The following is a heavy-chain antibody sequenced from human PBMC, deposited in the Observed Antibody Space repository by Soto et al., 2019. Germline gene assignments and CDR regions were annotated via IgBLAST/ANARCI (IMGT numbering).Heavy chain of an antibody. V-gene: IGHV3-53*02. CDR3: ARGMDGMDV. J-gene: IGHJ6*02. CDR1: DFSVSNNY. Sequence: EVQLVETGGGLIQPGASLRLSCAASDFSVSNNYMTWVRQAPGKGLEWVSVIYSGGNTYYADHVKGRFTISRDSSTNTLFLQMNSLRVEDTAVYYCARGMDGMDVWGRGTTVTVSS. CDR2: IYSGGNT.